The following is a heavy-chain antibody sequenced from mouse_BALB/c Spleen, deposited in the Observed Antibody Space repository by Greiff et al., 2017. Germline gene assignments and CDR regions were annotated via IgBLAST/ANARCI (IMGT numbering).Heavy chain of an antibody. CDR3: ARSYYGSPFDY. V-gene: IGHV5-6-5*01. CDR1: GFTFSSYA. J-gene: IGHJ2*01. D-gene: IGHD1-1*01. Sequence: EVKLMESGGGLVKPGGSLKLSCAASGFTFSSYAMSWVRQTPEKRLEWVASISSGGSTYYPDSVKGRFTISRDNARNILYLQMSSLRSEDTAMYYCARSYYGSPFDYWGQGTTLTVSS. CDR2: ISSGGST.